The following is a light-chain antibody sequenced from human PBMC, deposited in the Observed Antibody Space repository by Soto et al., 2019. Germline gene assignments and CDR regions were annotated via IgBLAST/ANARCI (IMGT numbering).Light chain of an antibody. CDR1: QSLSSS. CDR2: GAS. Sequence: MTQSPSTLSASLGDRATLSCRAIQSLSSSQLAWYQQKPGQAPRLLIYGASTRATGIPARFSGSGSGTEFTLTISSLQSEDFAVYYCQQYNNWPPWTFGQGTTVDIK. CDR3: QQYNNWPPWT. J-gene: IGKJ1*01. V-gene: IGKV3-15*01.